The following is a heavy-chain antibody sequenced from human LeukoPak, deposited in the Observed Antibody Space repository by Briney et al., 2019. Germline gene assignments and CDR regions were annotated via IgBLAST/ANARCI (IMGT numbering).Heavy chain of an antibody. CDR1: GFTFSPYW. CDR3: ARDTIAADGDIDY. J-gene: IGHJ4*02. D-gene: IGHD6-13*01. CDR2: ISSDGSRT. V-gene: IGHV3-74*03. Sequence: GGSLRLSCAASGFTFSPYWMHWVRQAPGQGLEWVSLISSDGSRTTSADSVKGRFTISRDNAKNTLYLQMNSLRVEDTAVYYCARDTIAADGDIDYWGQGALVTV.